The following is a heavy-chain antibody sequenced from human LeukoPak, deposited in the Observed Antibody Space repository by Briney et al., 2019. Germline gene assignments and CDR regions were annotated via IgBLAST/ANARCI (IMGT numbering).Heavy chain of an antibody. CDR3: AKDLGKDYCSGGSCYWGYYYGMDV. CDR2: ISSNGGST. D-gene: IGHD2-15*01. J-gene: IGHJ6*02. V-gene: IGHV3-64*01. CDR1: GFTFSSYA. Sequence: GGSLRLSCAASGFTFSSYAMHWVRQAPGKGLEYVSAISSNGGSTYYANSVKGRFTISRDNSKNTLYLQMNSLRAEDTAVYYCAKDLGKDYCSGGSCYWGYYYGMDVWGQGTTVTVSS.